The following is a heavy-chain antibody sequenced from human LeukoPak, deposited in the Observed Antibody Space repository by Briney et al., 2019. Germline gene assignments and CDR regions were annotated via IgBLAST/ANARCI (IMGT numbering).Heavy chain of an antibody. CDR1: GFTFSTYS. Sequence: GGSLRLSCAASGFTFSTYSMNWVRQAPGKGLEWVSYISSSSSTIYYADSVKGRFTISRDNAKDSLYLQMNSLRAEDTAVYYCARGSTYYDSSGQVPFDYWGQGTLVTVSS. CDR3: ARGSTYYDSSGQVPFDY. CDR2: ISSSSSTI. D-gene: IGHD3-22*01. J-gene: IGHJ4*02. V-gene: IGHV3-48*01.